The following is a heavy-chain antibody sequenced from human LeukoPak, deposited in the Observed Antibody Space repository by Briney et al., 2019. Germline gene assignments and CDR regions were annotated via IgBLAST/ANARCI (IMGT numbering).Heavy chain of an antibody. V-gene: IGHV3-48*03. J-gene: IGHJ3*02. CDR2: ISSGGTTI. Sequence: PGASLRLSCAASGFTFSSYDLNWVRQAPGKGLEWVSYISSGGTTIYYADSVQGRFTISRDNAKNSLYLQMNSLRAEDTAVYYCARDDTPDAFDIWGQGTMVTVSS. CDR1: GFTFSSYD. CDR3: ARDDTPDAFDI.